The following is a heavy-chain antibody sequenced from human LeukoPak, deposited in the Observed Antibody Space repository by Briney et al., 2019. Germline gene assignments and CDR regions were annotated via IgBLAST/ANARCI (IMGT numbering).Heavy chain of an antibody. J-gene: IGHJ4*02. CDR1: GFTFSSSG. CDR2: ISGSGGST. Sequence: GGSLRLSCAASGFTFSSSGMSWVRQAPGKGLEWVSAISGSGGSTYYADSVKGRFTISRDNSKNTLYLQMNSLRAEDTAVYYCASLYSSGWYGPTGDYWGQGTLVTVSS. CDR3: ASLYSSGWYGPTGDY. V-gene: IGHV3-23*01. D-gene: IGHD6-19*01.